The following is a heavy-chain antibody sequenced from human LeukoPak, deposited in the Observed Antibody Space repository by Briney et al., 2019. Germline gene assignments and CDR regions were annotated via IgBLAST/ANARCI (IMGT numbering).Heavy chain of an antibody. Sequence: SETLSLTCTVSGGSISNYYWSWIRLPPGKGLEWIGYIYYSGSTNYNPSLKSRVTISVDTSKNQFSLKLSSVTAADTAVYYCARGKYYDSSGYHPLRFDPWGQGTLVTVSS. V-gene: IGHV4-59*01. D-gene: IGHD3-22*01. CDR1: GGSISNYY. J-gene: IGHJ5*02. CDR3: ARGKYYDSSGYHPLRFDP. CDR2: IYYSGST.